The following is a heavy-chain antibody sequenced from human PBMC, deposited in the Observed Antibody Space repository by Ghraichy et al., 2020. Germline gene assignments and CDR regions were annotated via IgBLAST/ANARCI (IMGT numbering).Heavy chain of an antibody. CDR1: GFTFSKYG. D-gene: IGHD3-22*01. J-gene: IGHJ6*02. CDR2: VSYDGSNK. Sequence: LSLTCAVSGFTFSKYGMHWVRQAPGKGLEWVAVVSYDGSNKKYAESGRFTISRDNSKNTLYLQMNSLRAEDTAIYYCAKERDTSGYYSFRGDYYGMDVWGQGTTVSVSS. CDR3: AKERDTSGYYSFRGDYYGMDV. V-gene: IGHV3-30*18.